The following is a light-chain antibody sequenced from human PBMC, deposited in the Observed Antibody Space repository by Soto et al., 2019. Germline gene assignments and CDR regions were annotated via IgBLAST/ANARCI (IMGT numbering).Light chain of an antibody. V-gene: IGLV2-23*02. CDR3: CSYVGSSTSYV. CDR2: EVN. Sequence: QSALTQPASVSGSPRQSITISCTGTSGDVGNYNLVSWYQQHPGKAPKLMIYEVNKWPSGVSNRFSGSKSGNTASLTISGLQAEDEADYYCCSYVGSSTSYVFGTGTKVT. CDR1: SGDVGNYNL. J-gene: IGLJ1*01.